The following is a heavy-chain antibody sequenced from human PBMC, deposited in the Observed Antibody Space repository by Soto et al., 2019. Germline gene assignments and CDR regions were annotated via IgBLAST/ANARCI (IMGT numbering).Heavy chain of an antibody. V-gene: IGHV4-59*12. CDR3: ARDQKRIQLGFNGMDV. Sequence: SETLSLTCTVSGGSISSYYWSWIRQPPGKGLEWIGYIYYSGSTNYNPSLKSRVAMSVDTSKNQFSLKLSSVTAADTAVYYCARDQKRIQLGFNGMDVWGQGTTVTVSS. J-gene: IGHJ6*02. CDR1: GGSISSYY. D-gene: IGHD5-18*01. CDR2: IYYSGST.